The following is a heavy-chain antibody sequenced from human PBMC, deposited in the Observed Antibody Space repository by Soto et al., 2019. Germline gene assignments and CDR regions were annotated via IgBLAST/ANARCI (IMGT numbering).Heavy chain of an antibody. CDR1: GGSFSGYY. J-gene: IGHJ6*04. CDR2: INHSGST. CDR3: GRLEYYDFWSGRSSDV. Sequence: SETLSLTCAVYGGSFSGYYWSWIRQPPGKGLEWIGEINHSGSTNYNPSIKSRVTISVDTSKNQFSQKLSSVTAADTAVYYCGRLEYYDFWSGRSSDVWGKGTTVTVSS. V-gene: IGHV4-34*01. D-gene: IGHD3-3*01.